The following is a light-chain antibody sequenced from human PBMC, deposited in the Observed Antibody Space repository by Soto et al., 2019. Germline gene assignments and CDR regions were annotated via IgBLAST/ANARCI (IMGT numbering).Light chain of an antibody. CDR2: GAS. CDR3: QHYGRSPIT. Sequence: EVVGAQYPDTLSFSTGETATLSCRASQSVDRYVAWYQQKVGQAPRLLISGASSRATGIPDRFSGSGSATDFTLTISRLEPEDFALYYCQHYGRSPITFGQGTRLEIK. V-gene: IGKV3-20*01. J-gene: IGKJ5*01. CDR1: QSVDRY.